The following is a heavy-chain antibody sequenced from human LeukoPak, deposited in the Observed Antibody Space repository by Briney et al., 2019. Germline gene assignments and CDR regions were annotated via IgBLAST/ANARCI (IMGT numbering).Heavy chain of an antibody. Sequence: GGSLRLSCAASGFTFSSYSMNWVRQAPVKGLEWVSSISSSSSYIYYADSVKGRFTISRDNAKNSLYLQMNSLRAEDTAVYYCARAASSGQGDYWGQGTLVTVSS. CDR2: ISSSSSYI. D-gene: IGHD6-25*01. J-gene: IGHJ4*02. CDR3: ARAASSGQGDY. V-gene: IGHV3-21*01. CDR1: GFTFSSYS.